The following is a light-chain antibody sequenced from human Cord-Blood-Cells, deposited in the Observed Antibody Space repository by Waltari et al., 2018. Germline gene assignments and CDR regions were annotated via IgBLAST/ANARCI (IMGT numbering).Light chain of an antibody. Sequence: QSALTQPRSVSGSPGQSVTISCTGTSSDVGGSNYVSWYQQHPGKAPKLMIYDVCKRPSGVPDRFSGSKSGNTASLTISGLQAEDEADYYCCSYAGSYTFVFGGGTKLTVL. CDR2: DVC. CDR3: CSYAGSYTFV. J-gene: IGLJ2*01. CDR1: SSDVGGSNY. V-gene: IGLV2-11*01.